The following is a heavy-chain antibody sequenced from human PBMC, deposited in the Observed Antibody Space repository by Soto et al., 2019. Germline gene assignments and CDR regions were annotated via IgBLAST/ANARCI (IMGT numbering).Heavy chain of an antibody. V-gene: IGHV1-2*02. J-gene: IGHJ4*01. Sequence: ASVTFACKASVYTFTDYFIHWVRQAPGQGLEWMGWINPKSGGTDYAQKFQGRVTLTRDTSIRTAYMEMSRLRSDDTAVYFCARMIRLTGDDYWGQGTQVTVSS. CDR2: INPKSGGT. D-gene: IGHD7-27*01. CDR1: VYTFTDYF. CDR3: ARMIRLTGDDY.